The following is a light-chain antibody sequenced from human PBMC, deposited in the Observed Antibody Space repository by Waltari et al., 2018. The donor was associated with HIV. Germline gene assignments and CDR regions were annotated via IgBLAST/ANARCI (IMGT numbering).Light chain of an antibody. CDR3: QQSDDTPYT. J-gene: IGKJ2*01. CDR2: ASS. V-gene: IGKV1-39*01. CDR1: QSVDVY. Sequence: DIQMTQSPSSLSASVGDTVTITCRASQSVDVYVNWYQHKPGKAPKLLIFASSSLQSGFPSRFRGSRSGTDFSLTITGLQPEDFATYFCQQSDDTPYTFGQGTKLEIK.